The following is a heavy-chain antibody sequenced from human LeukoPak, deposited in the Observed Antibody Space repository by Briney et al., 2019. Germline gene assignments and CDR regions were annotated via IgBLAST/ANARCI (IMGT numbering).Heavy chain of an antibody. J-gene: IGHJ4*02. Sequence: ASVKVSCKASGYTFTSYGITWVRQAPGQGLEWMGWISAYNGNTNYAQKLQGRVTMTTDTSTSTAYMELRSLRSDDTAVYYCARDYPVIVGATSDYFDYWGQGTLVTVSS. CDR3: ARDYPVIVGATSDYFDY. D-gene: IGHD1-26*01. V-gene: IGHV1-18*01. CDR2: ISAYNGNT. CDR1: GYTFTSYG.